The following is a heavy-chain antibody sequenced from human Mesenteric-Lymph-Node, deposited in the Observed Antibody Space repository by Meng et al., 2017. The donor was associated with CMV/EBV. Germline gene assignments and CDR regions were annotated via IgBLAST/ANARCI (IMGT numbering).Heavy chain of an antibody. CDR2: IIAIFGTA. CDR1: FNSSA. Sequence: FNSSAISCVRQDLGQGLEGMGEIIAIFGTANYKKKFPGKVTITTDESTSTAYMEMSSVKTEDTTVYYCARDAHHGYCSSNSCYTHFDYWGQGTLVTVSS. J-gene: IGHJ4*02. CDR3: ARDAHHGYCSSNSCYTHFDY. D-gene: IGHD2-2*02. V-gene: IGHV1-69*05.